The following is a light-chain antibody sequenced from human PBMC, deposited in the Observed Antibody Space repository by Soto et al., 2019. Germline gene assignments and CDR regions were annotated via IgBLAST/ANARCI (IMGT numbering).Light chain of an antibody. Sequence: DIQLTQSPSFLSASVGDRVPITCRASQAINTYLAWYQQNPGKAPKILIYKASTLESGVPSRFSGSGSGTEFALTISSLQPDDFATYYCQQYDSYSRTFGQGTKVDIK. J-gene: IGKJ1*01. CDR2: KAS. V-gene: IGKV1-5*03. CDR3: QQYDSYSRT. CDR1: QAINTY.